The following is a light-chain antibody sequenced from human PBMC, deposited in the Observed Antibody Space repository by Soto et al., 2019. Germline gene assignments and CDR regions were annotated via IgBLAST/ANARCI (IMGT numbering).Light chain of an antibody. J-gene: IGKJ1*01. CDR2: KAS. Sequence: DIQMTQSPATLSASVGDRVTITCRASQSISSWLAWYQQKPGKAPKLLIYKASSIATGVPSRFSGSGSGTEFTLTISSLQPDDLATYYCQQYNSCPTFGQGTKVEIK. CDR1: QSISSW. CDR3: QQYNSCPT. V-gene: IGKV1-5*03.